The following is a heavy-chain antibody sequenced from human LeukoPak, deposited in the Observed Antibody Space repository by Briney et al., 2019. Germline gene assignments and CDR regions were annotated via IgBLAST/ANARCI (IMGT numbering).Heavy chain of an antibody. CDR2: ISGSGGST. J-gene: IGHJ4*02. CDR3: AKDSRPVPAAVFDY. V-gene: IGHV3-23*01. CDR1: GFAFSNYA. D-gene: IGHD2-2*01. Sequence: GGSLRLSCAASGFAFSNYAMTWVRQAPGKGLEWVSAISGSGGSTYYADSVKGRFTISRDNSKNTLYLQMNSLRAEDTAVYYCAKDSRPVPAAVFDYWGQGTLVTVSS.